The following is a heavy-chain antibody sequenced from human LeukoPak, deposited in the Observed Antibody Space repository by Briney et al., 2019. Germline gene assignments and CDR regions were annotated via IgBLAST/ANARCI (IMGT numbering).Heavy chain of an antibody. Sequence: GGSLRLSCAASGFTFSSYGMSWVRQAPGKGLEWVSAISGSGGSTYYADSVKGRFTISRDNSKNTLYLQMNSLRAEDTAAYYCAKRVAAVLAIWGQGTMVTVSS. V-gene: IGHV3-23*01. CDR3: AKRVAAVLAI. J-gene: IGHJ3*02. CDR1: GFTFSSYG. D-gene: IGHD6-13*01. CDR2: ISGSGGST.